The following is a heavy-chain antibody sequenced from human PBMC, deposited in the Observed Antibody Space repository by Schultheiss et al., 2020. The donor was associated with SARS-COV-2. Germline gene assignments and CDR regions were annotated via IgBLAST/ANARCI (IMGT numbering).Heavy chain of an antibody. CDR3: ARGLGIAVAGADY. Sequence: GGSLRLSCQGSGYSFASYWIGWVRQLPGKDLEWMGIIYPGNSDTRYSPSFEGQVTISADKSISTAYLQWSSLKASDTAMYYCARGLGIAVAGADYWGQGTLVTVSS. J-gene: IGHJ4*02. D-gene: IGHD6-19*01. CDR2: IYPGNSDT. V-gene: IGHV5-51*01. CDR1: GYSFASYW.